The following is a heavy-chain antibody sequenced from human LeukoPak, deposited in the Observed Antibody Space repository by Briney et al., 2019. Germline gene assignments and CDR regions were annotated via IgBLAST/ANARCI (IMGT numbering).Heavy chain of an antibody. CDR1: GFTFSSYG. Sequence: GGTLRLSCAAPGFTFSSYGMSWVRQAPGKGLEWVSAISGSGGSTYYADSVKGRFTISRDNSKNTLYLQMNSLRAEDTAVYYCAKAREAGYPNAFDIWGQGTMVTVSS. CDR3: AKAREAGYPNAFDI. D-gene: IGHD3-16*02. CDR2: ISGSGGST. V-gene: IGHV3-23*01. J-gene: IGHJ3*02.